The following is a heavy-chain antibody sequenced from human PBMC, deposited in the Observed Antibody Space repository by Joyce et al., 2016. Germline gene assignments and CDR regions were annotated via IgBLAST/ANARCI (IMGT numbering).Heavy chain of an antibody. CDR2: SSPTDSDV. CDR1: GFRFSGSW. Sequence: EVQLVQSGAEVNKAGQSLKTSCHGSGFRFSGSWIGWVRLRPGKGIEWRGMSSPTDSDVSESPAFQGQVTIAANGSTSTAYLQWTSLKASDTATYFCVRQSNSGGRYYYFMDVWGKGTKVIVSS. V-gene: IGHV5-51*01. D-gene: IGHD2-15*01. CDR3: VRQSNSGGRYYYFMDV. J-gene: IGHJ6*03.